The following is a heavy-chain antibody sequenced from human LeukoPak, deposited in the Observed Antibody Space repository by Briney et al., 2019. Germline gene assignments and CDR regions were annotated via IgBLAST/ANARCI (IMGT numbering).Heavy chain of an antibody. V-gene: IGHV3-7*01. CDR1: GFTLSSYW. D-gene: IGHD5-18*01. CDR2: VKQDGSEK. CDR3: AIDGYGKILDY. J-gene: IGHJ4*02. Sequence: PGGSLRLSCAASGFTLSSYWMSWVRQAPGKGLEWVANVKQDGSEKYYVDSVKGRFTISRDNANNSLYLQMNSLRAEDTAVYYCAIDGYGKILDYWGQGTLVTVSS.